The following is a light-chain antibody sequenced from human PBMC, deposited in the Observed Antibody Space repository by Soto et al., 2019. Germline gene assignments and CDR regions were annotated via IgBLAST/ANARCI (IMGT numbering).Light chain of an antibody. CDR3: QDYKTYSQT. J-gene: IGKJ1*01. CDR2: KAS. Sequence: DIQMTQSPSTLSASVGDRVTITCRASQSISSYLAWYQQKPGKAPKVLIYKASNLESGVPSRFSGSGSGTAFSLTISSLQPDDFATYYCQDYKTYSQTFGRGTKVEIK. V-gene: IGKV1-5*03. CDR1: QSISSY.